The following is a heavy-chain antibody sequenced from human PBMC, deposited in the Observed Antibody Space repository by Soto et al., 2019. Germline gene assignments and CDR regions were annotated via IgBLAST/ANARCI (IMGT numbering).Heavy chain of an antibody. Sequence: QLQLQESGPGLVKPSETLSLTCTVSGGSISSSSYYWGWIRQPPGKGLEWIGSIYYSGSTYYNPSLKSRVTISVDTSKNQFSLKLSSVTAADTAVYYCASPPPPYSSSWEEYFDYWGQGTLVTVSS. CDR1: GGSISSSSYY. D-gene: IGHD6-13*01. J-gene: IGHJ4*02. CDR3: ASPPPPYSSSWEEYFDY. CDR2: IYYSGST. V-gene: IGHV4-39*01.